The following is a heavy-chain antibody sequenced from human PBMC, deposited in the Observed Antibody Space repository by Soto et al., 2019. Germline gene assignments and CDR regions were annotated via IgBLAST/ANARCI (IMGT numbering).Heavy chain of an antibody. Sequence: GRSLRLSCAASGFTFSSLAMSWGRQAPGKGLEWVSGISGSGGSTYYADSVKGRFTISRDNSKNTLYLQMNSLRVEDTAVYYCAKDWMVRGESNYFDYWGQGTLVTVSS. CDR3: AKDWMVRGESNYFDY. J-gene: IGHJ4*02. D-gene: IGHD3-10*01. CDR2: ISGSGGST. V-gene: IGHV3-23*01. CDR1: GFTFSSLA.